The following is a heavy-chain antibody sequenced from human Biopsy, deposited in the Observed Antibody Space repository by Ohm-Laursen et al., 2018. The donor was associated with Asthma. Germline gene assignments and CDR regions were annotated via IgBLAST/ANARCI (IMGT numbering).Heavy chain of an antibody. D-gene: IGHD6-6*01. CDR2: IWYDGRKK. CDR3: ARKIAARGGMGV. Sequence: SLRLSCTASGITFSTHGMHWVRQAPGKGLEWVAFIWYDGRKKAYADSVKGRFTISRDNSKNTLYLQMNSLRAEDTAVYYCARKIAARGGMGVWGQGTTVTVSS. CDR1: GITFSTHG. J-gene: IGHJ6*02. V-gene: IGHV3-33*01.